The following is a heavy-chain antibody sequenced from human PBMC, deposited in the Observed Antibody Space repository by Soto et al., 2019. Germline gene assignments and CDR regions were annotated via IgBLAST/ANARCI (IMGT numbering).Heavy chain of an antibody. Sequence: GASVKVSCKASGYTFTSYGISWVRQAPGQGLEWMGWISAYNGNTNYAQKLQGRVTMTTDTSTSTAYMELRSLRSDDTAVYYCARDLYGGGWPNWFDPWGQGTLVTVSS. CDR1: GYTFTSYG. CDR3: ARDLYGGGWPNWFDP. D-gene: IGHD6-19*01. CDR2: ISAYNGNT. V-gene: IGHV1-18*01. J-gene: IGHJ5*02.